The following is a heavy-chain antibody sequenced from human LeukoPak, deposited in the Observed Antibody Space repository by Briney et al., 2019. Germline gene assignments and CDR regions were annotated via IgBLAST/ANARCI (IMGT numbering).Heavy chain of an antibody. CDR3: ARHRDNNWNDY. CDR2: INHSGST. Sequence: SETLSLTCAVYGGSISGYYWSWIRQPPGKGLEWIGEINHSGSTNYNPSLKSRVTISVDTSKNHFSLKLNSVTAADTAVYYCARHRDNNWNDYWGQGTLVTVSS. V-gene: IGHV4-34*01. D-gene: IGHD1-20*01. J-gene: IGHJ4*02. CDR1: GGSISGYY.